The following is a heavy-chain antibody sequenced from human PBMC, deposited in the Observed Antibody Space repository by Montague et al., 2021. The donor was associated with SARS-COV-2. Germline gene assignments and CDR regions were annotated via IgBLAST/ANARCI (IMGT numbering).Heavy chain of an antibody. CDR1: GYSFTTYW. CDR3: ARLHQDYDYVWGSTRPYGMDV. Sequence: QSGAEVKKPGESLKISCKGSGYSFTTYWIGWVRQMPGKGLDWMGIIYPGDSDTRYSPSFQGQVTISADKSISTAYLQWSSLKASDTAMYYCARLHQDYDYVWGSTRPYGMDVWRQGTTVTVTS. V-gene: IGHV5-51*03. J-gene: IGHJ6*01. CDR2: IYPGDSDT. D-gene: IGHD3-16*01.